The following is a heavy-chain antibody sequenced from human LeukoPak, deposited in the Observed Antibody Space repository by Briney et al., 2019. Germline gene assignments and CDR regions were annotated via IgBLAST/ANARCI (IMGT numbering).Heavy chain of an antibody. J-gene: IGHJ4*02. Sequence: GGSLRLSCAASGFTFSSYWMSWVRQAPGKGLEWVANIKRDGGEKYYVDSVKGRFNISRDNAKNSLYLQMNSLRDEDTAVYYCAPEPSYCSGGSCSFFGFDYWGQGTLVTVSS. CDR3: APEPSYCSGGSCSFFGFDY. D-gene: IGHD2-15*01. V-gene: IGHV3-7*01. CDR2: IKRDGGEK. CDR1: GFTFSSYW.